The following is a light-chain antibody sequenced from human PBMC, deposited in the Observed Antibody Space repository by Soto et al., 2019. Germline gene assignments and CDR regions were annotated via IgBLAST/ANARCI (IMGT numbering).Light chain of an antibody. J-gene: IGKJ4*01. CDR2: WAS. CDR3: QQYYSTPLT. Sequence: DIVMTQSPDSLAVSLGERATINCKSSQSVLYSSNNNNYLAWYQQKPRQPPKLLIYWASTRESGVPDRFSGSGSGTDFTLTISSQQAEDVAVYYCQQYYSTPLTFGGGTKEEIK. CDR1: QSVLYSSNNNNY. V-gene: IGKV4-1*01.